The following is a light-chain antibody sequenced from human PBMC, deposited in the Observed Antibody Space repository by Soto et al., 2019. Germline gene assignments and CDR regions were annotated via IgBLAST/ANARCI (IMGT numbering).Light chain of an antibody. CDR1: QNIYINS. J-gene: IGKJ3*01. Sequence: EIVLTQSPDTLSLSPGERATLSCRASQNIYINSLAWYQQRPGQAPRLLIYGGSTRATAVPDRFSGSGSGTDFALTISRLEPEDFAVYYCQPYGAPPITFGPWTKVD. CDR3: QPYGAPPIT. V-gene: IGKV3-20*01. CDR2: GGS.